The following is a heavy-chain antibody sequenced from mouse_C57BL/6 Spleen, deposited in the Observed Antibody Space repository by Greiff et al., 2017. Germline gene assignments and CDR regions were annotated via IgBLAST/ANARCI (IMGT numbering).Heavy chain of an antibody. V-gene: IGHV14-1*01. CDR3: ATGTTIVATEAALAY. D-gene: IGHD1-1*01. J-gene: IGHJ4*01. Sequence: VQLQQSGAELVRPGASVKLSCTASGFNIKDYYMHWVKQRPEQGLEWIGRIDPEDGDTEYAPKFQGKATMTVDTSSNTAYLQLSSLPSEDTAVYYGATGTTIVATEAALAYWGQGTLVTVSS. CDR2: IDPEDGDT. CDR1: GFNIKDYY.